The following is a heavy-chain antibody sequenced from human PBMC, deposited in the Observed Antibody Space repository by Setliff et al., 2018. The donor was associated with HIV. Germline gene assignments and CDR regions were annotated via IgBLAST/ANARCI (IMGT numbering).Heavy chain of an antibody. J-gene: IGHJ4*02. V-gene: IGHV3-30*02. CDR1: GFTFSDYD. D-gene: IGHD3-16*01. CDR2: MRYDGSNK. CDR3: AKDKPYHDYIWGSSVLAY. Sequence: PGGSLRLSCAASGFTFSDYDIHWVRQAPGKGLEWVAFMRYDGSNKDYADSVKGRFTISRDNSKNTLFLQMNSLSPEDTALYYCAKDKPYHDYIWGSSVLAYWGQGTLVTVSS.